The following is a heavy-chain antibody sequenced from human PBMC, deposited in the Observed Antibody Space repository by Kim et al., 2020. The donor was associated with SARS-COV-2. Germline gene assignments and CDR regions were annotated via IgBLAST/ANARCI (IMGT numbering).Heavy chain of an antibody. J-gene: IGHJ6*02. CDR1: GFTFSSYS. V-gene: IGHV3-48*02. D-gene: IGHD2-2*01. CDR2: ISSSSSTI. CDR3: ARDWSFVVVPAKYAPEERKNYYYYGMDV. Sequence: GGSLRLSCAASGFTFSSYSMNWVRQAPGKGLEWVSYISSSSSTIYYADSVKGRFTISRDNAKNSLYLQMNSLRDEDTAVYYCARDWSFVVVPAKYAPEERKNYYYYGMDVWGQGTTVTVSS.